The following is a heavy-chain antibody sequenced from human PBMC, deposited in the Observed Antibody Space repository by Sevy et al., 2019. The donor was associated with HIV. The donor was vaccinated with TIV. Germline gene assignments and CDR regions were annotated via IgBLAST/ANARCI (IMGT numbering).Heavy chain of an antibody. CDR1: GFTFSTYA. CDR2: ISDSGYST. V-gene: IGHV3-23*01. Sequence: GGSLRLSCVASGFTFSTYAMNWVRQAPGKGLEWVSVISDSGYSTNYADFVKGRFTISRDNSKNTLYLQMNSLRAEDTAVYYCANDWFYYYYGMDVWGQGTTVTVSS. J-gene: IGHJ6*02. CDR3: ANDWFYYYYGMDV. D-gene: IGHD3-10*01.